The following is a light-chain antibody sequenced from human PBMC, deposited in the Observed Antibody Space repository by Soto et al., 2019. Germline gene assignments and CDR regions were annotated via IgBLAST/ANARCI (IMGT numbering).Light chain of an antibody. J-gene: IGLJ1*01. CDR1: SSNIGAGYD. Sequence: QSVLTQPPSVSGAPGQRVTISCTGSSSNIGAGYDVHWYQQLPGTAPKLLIYGNSNRPSGVPHRFSGSKSGTSASLAITGLQAEDEADYYCQSYDSSLSGLFGTGTKLTVL. CDR3: QSYDSSLSGL. CDR2: GNS. V-gene: IGLV1-40*01.